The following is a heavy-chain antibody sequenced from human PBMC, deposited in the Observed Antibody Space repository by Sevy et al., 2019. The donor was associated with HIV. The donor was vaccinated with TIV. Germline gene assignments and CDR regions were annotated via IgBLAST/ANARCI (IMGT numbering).Heavy chain of an antibody. V-gene: IGHV1-18*04. CDR1: GYTFTSYG. D-gene: IGHD3-9*01. J-gene: IGHJ6*03. Sequence: ASVKVSCKASGYTFTSYGISWVRQAPGQGLEWMGWISPYNGNTNYAQKLQGRVTMTTDTSTSTAYMELRSLRSDATAVYYCARRGGDYDILTGYYYYYMDVWGKGTTVTVFS. CDR3: ARRGGDYDILTGYYYYYMDV. CDR2: ISPYNGNT.